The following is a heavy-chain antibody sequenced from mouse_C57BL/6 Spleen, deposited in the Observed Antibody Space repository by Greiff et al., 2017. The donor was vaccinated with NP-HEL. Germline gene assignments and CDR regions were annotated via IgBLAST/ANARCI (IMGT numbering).Heavy chain of an antibody. CDR1: GFSLTSYA. J-gene: IGHJ4*01. CDR3: ARKGPIYGSSPYYYAMDY. Sequence: QVQLKESGPGLVAPSQSLSITCTVSGFSLTSYAISWVRQPPGKGLEWLGVIWTGGGTNYNSALKSRLSISKDNSKSQVFLKMNSLQTEDTAMYYCARKGPIYGSSPYYYAMDYWGQGTSVTVSS. V-gene: IGHV2-9-1*01. D-gene: IGHD1-1*01. CDR2: IWTGGGT.